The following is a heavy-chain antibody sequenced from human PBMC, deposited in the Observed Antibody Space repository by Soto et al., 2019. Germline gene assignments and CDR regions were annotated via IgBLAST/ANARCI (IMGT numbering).Heavy chain of an antibody. Sequence: QVQLVQSGAEVKKAGSSVKVSCKASGGTFSYYAISWVRQAPGQGLEWMGGIIPIFGTVNYAQKFQGRVTXXEXXSTSTAYMELSSLRSEDTAVYYCARERVDTPMVRHFYGMDVWGQGTTVTVSS. CDR3: ARERVDTPMVRHFYGMDV. D-gene: IGHD5-18*01. CDR2: IIPIFGTV. J-gene: IGHJ6*02. V-gene: IGHV1-69*12. CDR1: GGTFSYYA.